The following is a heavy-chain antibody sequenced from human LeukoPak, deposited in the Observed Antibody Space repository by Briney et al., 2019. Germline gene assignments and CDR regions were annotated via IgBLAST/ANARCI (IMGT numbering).Heavy chain of an antibody. D-gene: IGHD2-2*01. CDR1: GGSFSGYY. J-gene: IGHJ4*02. CDR2: INYSGST. Sequence: SETLFLTCAVYGGSFSGYYWSWIRQPPGKGLEWIGEINYSGSTNYNPSLKSRVTISVDTSKNQFPLKLSSVTAADTAVYYCALEPDIVVVPAAMGGLNYWGQGTLVTVSS. CDR3: ALEPDIVVVPAAMGGLNY. V-gene: IGHV4-34*01.